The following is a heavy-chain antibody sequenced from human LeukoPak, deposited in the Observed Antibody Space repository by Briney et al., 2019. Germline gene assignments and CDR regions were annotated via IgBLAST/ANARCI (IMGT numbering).Heavy chain of an antibody. CDR1: GGSISSYY. CDR3: ARRPGSSGYDPWFDP. J-gene: IGHJ5*02. CDR2: IYYSGSS. D-gene: IGHD3-22*01. Sequence: SETLYLTCTVSGGSISSYYWRWIRQPPGQGLEWIGNIYYSGSSNYNPPLKSRVTISVDTSKNQFSLKLSSVTAADTAVYYCARRPGSSGYDPWFDPWGQGTLVTVSS. V-gene: IGHV4-59*01.